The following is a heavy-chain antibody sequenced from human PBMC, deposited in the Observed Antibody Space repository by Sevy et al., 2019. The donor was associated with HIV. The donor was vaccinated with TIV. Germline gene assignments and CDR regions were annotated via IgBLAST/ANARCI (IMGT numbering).Heavy chain of an antibody. CDR3: ASTRDYYDNSGPNFDY. CDR1: GYTVTQLS. J-gene: IGHJ4*02. CDR2: SEPEDGET. D-gene: IGHD3-22*01. Sequence: ASVKVSCKVSGYTVTQLSMHWVRQAPGKGLEWMGGSEPEDGETLHSQNFQGRVTLTEDTSTDTAYMELSSLRSEDTAVYYCASTRDYYDNSGPNFDYWGQGTLVTVSS. V-gene: IGHV1-24*01.